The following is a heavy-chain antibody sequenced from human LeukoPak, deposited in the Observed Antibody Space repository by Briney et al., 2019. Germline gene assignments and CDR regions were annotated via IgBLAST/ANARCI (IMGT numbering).Heavy chain of an antibody. V-gene: IGHV3-48*03. CDR3: AELGITMIGGV. CDR1: GFTFSSFG. D-gene: IGHD3-10*02. Sequence: GGSLRLSCAASGFTFSSFGMSWVRQAPGKGLEWVSAISSTGSTIYYADSVKGRFTISRDNAKNSLYLQMNSLRAEDTAVYYCAELGITMIGGVWGKGTTVTISS. CDR2: ISSTGSTI. J-gene: IGHJ6*04.